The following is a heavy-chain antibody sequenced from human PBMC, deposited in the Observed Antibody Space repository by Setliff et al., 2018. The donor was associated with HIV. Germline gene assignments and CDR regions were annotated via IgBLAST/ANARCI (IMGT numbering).Heavy chain of an antibody. CDR3: ARGRPNWNSGTGYYYMDV. CDR2: IYYSGTT. V-gene: IGHV4-39*07. Sequence: SETLSLTCTVSGGSISSTSYYWGWIRQSPGKGLEWIGSIYYSGTTYYNPSLKSRATVSVDTSKNQFSLKLSSVTAADTAVYYCARGRPNWNSGTGYYYMDVWGKGTTVTVSS. J-gene: IGHJ6*03. CDR1: GGSISSTSYY. D-gene: IGHD1-7*01.